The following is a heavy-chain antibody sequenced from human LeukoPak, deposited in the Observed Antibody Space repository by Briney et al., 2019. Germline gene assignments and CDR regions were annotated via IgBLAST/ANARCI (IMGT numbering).Heavy chain of an antibody. CDR2: INSDGRSR. J-gene: IGHJ5*02. Sequence: GGSLRLSCAASGFTFSNYWMHWVRQAPGKGLVWVSRINSDGRSRGYADSVKGRFTISRDNARSTVFLQMNSLTAEDTGVYYCARETWDMAVDTWGQGNLVAVSS. CDR3: ARETWDMAVDT. CDR1: GFTFSNYW. D-gene: IGHD2-15*01. V-gene: IGHV3-74*01.